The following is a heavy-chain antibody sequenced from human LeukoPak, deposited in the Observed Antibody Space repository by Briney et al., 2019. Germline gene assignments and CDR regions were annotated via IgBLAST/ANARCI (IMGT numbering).Heavy chain of an antibody. CDR1: GGSLSSSGHW. D-gene: IGHD6-19*01. CDR3: ARQSGDQSSAWYFDA. V-gene: IGHV4-39*01. Sequence: SETLSLTCTVSGGSLSSSGHWWVWIRQPPGKGLEWIGSIHYSGKVYYNPSLRSRVTTSVDTSTDQFSLRLSSATAADTAIYYCARQSGDQSSAWYFDAWGQGTLVTVSS. J-gene: IGHJ4*02. CDR2: IHYSGKV.